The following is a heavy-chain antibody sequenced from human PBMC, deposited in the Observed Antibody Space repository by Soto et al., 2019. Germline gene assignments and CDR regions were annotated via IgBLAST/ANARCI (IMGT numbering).Heavy chain of an antibody. CDR3: TLGSWSAETFDI. CDR2: INAGNGNT. V-gene: IGHV1-3*01. D-gene: IGHD6-13*01. CDR1: GYTFTSYA. J-gene: IGHJ3*02. Sequence: ASVKVSCKASGYTFTSYAMDWVRQAPGQRLEWMGWINAGNGNTKYSQNFQGRVTITRDTSASTAYMELSSLRSEDTALYYCTLGSWSAETFDIWGRGTMVTVSS.